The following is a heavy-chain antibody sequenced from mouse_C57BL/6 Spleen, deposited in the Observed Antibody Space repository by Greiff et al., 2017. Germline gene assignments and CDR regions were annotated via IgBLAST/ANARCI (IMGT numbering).Heavy chain of an antibody. J-gene: IGHJ4*01. CDR1: GYTFTSYW. Sequence: VQLQQPGAELVRPGSSVKLSCKASGYTFTSYWMHWVKQRPIQGLEWIGNIDPSDSETHYNQKFKDKATLTVDKSSSTAYMQLSSLTSEDSAVYYCAREGSRDAMDYWGQGTSVTVSS. D-gene: IGHD1-1*01. V-gene: IGHV1-52*01. CDR3: AREGSRDAMDY. CDR2: IDPSDSET.